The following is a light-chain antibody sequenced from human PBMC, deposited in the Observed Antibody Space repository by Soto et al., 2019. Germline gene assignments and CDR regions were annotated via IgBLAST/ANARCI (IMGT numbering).Light chain of an antibody. CDR3: SSYTSSSALYV. Sequence: QSALTQPASVSGSPGQSITISCTGTSNDVGGYNYVSWYQQHPGKAPKLMIYDVSNRPSGVSYRFSGSKSGNTASLTISGLQAEDEADYYCSSYTSSSALYVFGTGTKLTV. CDR2: DVS. V-gene: IGLV2-14*03. J-gene: IGLJ1*01. CDR1: SNDVGGYNY.